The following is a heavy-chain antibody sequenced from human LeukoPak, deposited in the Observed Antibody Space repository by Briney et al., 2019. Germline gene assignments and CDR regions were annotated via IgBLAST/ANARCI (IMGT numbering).Heavy chain of an antibody. Sequence: SGGSLRLSCAASGFTFSSYAMSWVRQAPGKGLEWVSTISGSGGNTYSADSVKGRFTISRDNSKNTLYLQMNSLRAEDTAVYYCAKVIRPHCSTTTCLFDYWGQRTLVTVSS. J-gene: IGHJ4*02. CDR3: AKVIRPHCSTTTCLFDY. CDR1: GFTFSSYA. D-gene: IGHD2-2*01. CDR2: ISGSGGNT. V-gene: IGHV3-23*01.